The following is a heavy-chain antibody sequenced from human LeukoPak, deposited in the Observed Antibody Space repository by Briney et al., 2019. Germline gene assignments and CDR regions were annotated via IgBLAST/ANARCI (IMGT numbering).Heavy chain of an antibody. CDR1: GGTFSNYA. J-gene: IGHJ4*02. CDR2: IIPILRTQ. D-gene: IGHD3-3*01. V-gene: IGHV1-69*04. Sequence: ASVNVSCKASGGTFSNYAISWVRQAPGQGLEWMGRIIPILRTQNHAQNSQGRVTITAEKPTTTAYMELSSLRSEDTAVYYCARGAWSGTSYFDDWGQGTLVTVSS. CDR3: ARGAWSGTSYFDD.